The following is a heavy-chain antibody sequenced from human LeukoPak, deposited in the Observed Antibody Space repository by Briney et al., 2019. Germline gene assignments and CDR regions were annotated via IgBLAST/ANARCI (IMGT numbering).Heavy chain of an antibody. CDR2: ISNSGTTM. J-gene: IGHJ6*04. D-gene: IGHD3-10*02. CDR1: GFTFSTYD. CDR3: AELGITMIGGV. V-gene: IGHV3-48*03. Sequence: GGSLRLSCAASGFTFSTYDMNWVRQAPGKGLEWVSFISNSGTTMYYADSVKGRFTISRDNAKNSLYLQMNSLRAEDTAVYYCAELGITMIGGVWGKGTTVTISS.